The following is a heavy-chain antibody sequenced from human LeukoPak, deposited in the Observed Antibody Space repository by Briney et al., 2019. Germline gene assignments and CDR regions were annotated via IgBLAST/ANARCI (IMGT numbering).Heavy chain of an antibody. D-gene: IGHD6-19*01. V-gene: IGHV3-23*01. CDR3: AKARSSGWYKGGFDY. Sequence: GASLRLSCAAFGFTFNNYAVNWVRQAPGKGLEWVSAISFSGGTTYYADSVKGRFTISRDNSKNTVYLQMNSLSADDTALYYCAKARSSGWYKGGFDYWGQGTLVTVSS. CDR2: ISFSGGTT. CDR1: GFTFNNYA. J-gene: IGHJ4*02.